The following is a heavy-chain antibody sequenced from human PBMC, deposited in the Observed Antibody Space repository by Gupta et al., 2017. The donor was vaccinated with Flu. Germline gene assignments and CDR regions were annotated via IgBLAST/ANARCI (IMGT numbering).Heavy chain of an antibody. Sequence: QVQLVQSGAEVKKPGASVQVSCQASGYPFTSYYLHWVRQAPGQGLEWKGIINPSDGRASYAQKCQGRVTLTSDPSTDTIYMELSSLRSGDTAVFFCARDARVIPSTVGDSWGQGTLVTVSS. J-gene: IGHJ4*02. V-gene: IGHV1-46*03. CDR2: INPSDGRA. CDR3: ARDARVIPSTVGDS. D-gene: IGHD1-26*01. CDR1: GYPFTSYY.